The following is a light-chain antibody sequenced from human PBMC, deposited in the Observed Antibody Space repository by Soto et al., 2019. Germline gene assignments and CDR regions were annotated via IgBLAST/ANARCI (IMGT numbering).Light chain of an antibody. CDR2: EVT. V-gene: IGLV2-8*01. CDR3: SAYAGTNDLGV. CDR1: SRDIGLYDF. J-gene: IGLJ3*02. Sequence: QSVLTQPPSASGSPGQSVTISCTGTSRDIGLYDFISWYQHHPGKAPKLIIYEVTKRPSGVPDRFSGSKSGNTASLTVSDLQTEDAGDDYCSAYAGTNDLGVFGGGTQLTVL.